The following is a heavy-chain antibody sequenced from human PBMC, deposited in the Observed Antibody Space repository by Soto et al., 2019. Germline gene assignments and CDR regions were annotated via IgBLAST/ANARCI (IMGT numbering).Heavy chain of an antibody. J-gene: IGHJ4*02. CDR3: VRDRGYSTYDN. CDR1: GVTFKSYW. V-gene: IGHV3-7*01. Sequence: EVYLVESGGGLVQPGGSLRLSCAASGVTFKSYWMAWVRQAPGKGLEWVANMKEDGGEINYVESVRGRFTISRDNAENSLHLQMSSLRAEDTAVYHCVRDRGYSTYDNWGQGTLVTVSS. CDR2: MKEDGGEI. D-gene: IGHD3-22*01.